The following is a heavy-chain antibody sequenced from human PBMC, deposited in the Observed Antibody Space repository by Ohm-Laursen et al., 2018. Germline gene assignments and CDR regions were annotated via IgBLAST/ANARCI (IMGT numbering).Heavy chain of an antibody. Sequence: SLRLSCAASGFTFSSYGMHWVRQAPGKGLEWVAVIWYDGSNKYYADSVKGRFTISRDNSKNTLYLQMNSLRAEDTAVYYCARATETYSSGYYYYDAFDIWGQGTMVTVSS. CDR2: IWYDGSNK. CDR3: ARATETYSSGYYYYDAFDI. V-gene: IGHV3-33*01. D-gene: IGHD3-22*01. CDR1: GFTFSSYG. J-gene: IGHJ3*02.